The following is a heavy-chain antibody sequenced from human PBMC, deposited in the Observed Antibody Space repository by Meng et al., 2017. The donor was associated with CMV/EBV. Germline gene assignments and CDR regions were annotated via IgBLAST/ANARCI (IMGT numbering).Heavy chain of an antibody. V-gene: IGHV1-2*02. Sequence: ASVKVSCKASGYTFTGYYMHWVRQAPGQGLEWMGWINPNSGGTNYAQKFQGRVTMTRDTSISTSYMELRSLRSDDTAVYYCARDTYRGNRKEFDYWGQGTLVTVCS. D-gene: IGHD3-16*01. J-gene: IGHJ4*02. CDR3: ARDTYRGNRKEFDY. CDR2: INPNSGGT. CDR1: GYTFTGYY.